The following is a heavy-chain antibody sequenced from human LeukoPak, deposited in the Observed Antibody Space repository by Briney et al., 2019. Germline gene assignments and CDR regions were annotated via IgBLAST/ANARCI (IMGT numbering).Heavy chain of an antibody. CDR1: GFIFSHYG. J-gene: IGHJ2*01. V-gene: IGHV3-30*02. CDR3: VVVMVPAALWQFDL. Sequence: GGSLRLSCVTSGFIFSHYGFHWVRQAPGKGLEWVALIRPDANKKSYPDSVKGRFTVSRDNSENTVYLQMSSLRAEDTAMYYCVVVMVPAALWQFDLWGRGTQVTVSS. CDR2: IRPDANKK. D-gene: IGHD2-2*01.